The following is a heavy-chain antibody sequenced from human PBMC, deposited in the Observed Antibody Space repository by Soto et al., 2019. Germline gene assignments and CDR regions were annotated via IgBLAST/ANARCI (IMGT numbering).Heavy chain of an antibody. CDR1: GGSINSGAHY. V-gene: IGHV4-31*03. Sequence: QVQLQESGPGLVKPSQTLSLACTVSGGSINSGAHYWSWLRQHPGKGLEWIGYIYYSGDTQYNPSPKXRXTXSXXTSKNQFSLKLNSVTAADTAVYYCARVESASGLDYWGQGTLVTVSS. D-gene: IGHD6-25*01. CDR2: IYYSGDT. CDR3: ARVESASGLDY. J-gene: IGHJ4*02.